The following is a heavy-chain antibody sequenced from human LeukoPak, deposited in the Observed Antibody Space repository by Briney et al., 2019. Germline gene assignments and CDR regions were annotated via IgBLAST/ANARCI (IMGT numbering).Heavy chain of an antibody. Sequence: GGSLRLSCAASGFTFSSYWMSWVRQAPGKGLEWVANIKQDGSEKYYVDSVKGRFTISRDNAKNSLYLQMNSLRAEDTAVYYCARGYDSSGYWYFGYWGQGTLVTVSS. CDR2: IKQDGSEK. V-gene: IGHV3-7*04. D-gene: IGHD3-22*01. CDR3: ARGYDSSGYWYFGY. J-gene: IGHJ4*02. CDR1: GFTFSSYW.